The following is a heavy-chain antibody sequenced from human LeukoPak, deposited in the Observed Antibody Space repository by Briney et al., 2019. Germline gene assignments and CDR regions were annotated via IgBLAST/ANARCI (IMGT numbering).Heavy chain of an antibody. D-gene: IGHD5-18*01. CDR2: IYHSGST. CDR3: VREGYSYGYGHYYYYMDV. CDR1: GYSITSGYY. V-gene: IGHV4-38-2*02. J-gene: IGHJ6*03. Sequence: PSETLSLTCAVSGYSITSGYYWGWIRQPPGKGLEWIGTIYHSGSTYYNPSLKSRVIVSVDTSKNQFSLKLSSVTAADTAVYYCVREGYSYGYGHYYYYMDVWGKGTTVTVSS.